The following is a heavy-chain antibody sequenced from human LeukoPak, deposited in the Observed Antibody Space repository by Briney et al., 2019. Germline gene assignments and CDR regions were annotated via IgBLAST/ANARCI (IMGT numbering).Heavy chain of an antibody. CDR3: AREEGGYFDY. J-gene: IGHJ4*02. Sequence: GGSLRLSCAASGFTFSTYWMSWVRQAPGKGLEWVANIRQDGSEKYYVDSVKGRFTISRDNAKNSLYLQMSSLRAEDTALYYCAREEGGYFDYWGQGTLVTVSS. V-gene: IGHV3-7*05. CDR1: GFTFSTYW. D-gene: IGHD3-16*01. CDR2: IRQDGSEK.